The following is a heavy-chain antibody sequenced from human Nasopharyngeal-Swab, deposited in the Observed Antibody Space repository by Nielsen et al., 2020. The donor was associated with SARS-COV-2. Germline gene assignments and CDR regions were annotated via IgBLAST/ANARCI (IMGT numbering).Heavy chain of an antibody. CDR1: GGTFSSYA. J-gene: IGHJ6*02. CDR3: ARIAVAGLGYYYYGMDV. V-gene: IGHV1-69*04. CDR2: IIPILGIA. Sequence: SVKVPCKASGGTFSSYAISWVRQAPGQGLEWMGRIIPILGIANYAQKFQGRVTITADKSTSTAYMELSSLRSEDTAVYYCARIAVAGLGYYYYGMDVWGQGTTVTVSS. D-gene: IGHD6-19*01.